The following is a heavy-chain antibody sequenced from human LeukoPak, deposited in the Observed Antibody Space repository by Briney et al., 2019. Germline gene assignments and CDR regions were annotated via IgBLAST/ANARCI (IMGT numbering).Heavy chain of an antibody. Sequence: GXSLRLSCAASGFTFSNSDIHWVRQAPGKGMQWVAFIQYDGNNKYYADSVKGRFTISRDNSKNTLYMQMNSLRADDTAVYYCAKDSYGSGWYNWFDPWGQGTLVTVSS. CDR2: IQYDGNNK. J-gene: IGHJ5*02. CDR3: AKDSYGSGWYNWFDP. V-gene: IGHV3-30*02. CDR1: GFTFSNSD. D-gene: IGHD6-19*01.